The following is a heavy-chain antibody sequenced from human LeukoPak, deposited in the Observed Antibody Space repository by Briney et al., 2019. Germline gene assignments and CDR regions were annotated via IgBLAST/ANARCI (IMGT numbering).Heavy chain of an antibody. J-gene: IGHJ4*02. V-gene: IGHV3-30*18. D-gene: IGHD6-19*01. CDR1: GFIFNNYD. CDR3: AKRYGNGWNFDY. Sequence: PGRSLRLSCAASGFIFNNYDMHWVRQAPGKGLERVALITSDGSSAYYADSVRGRFTVSRDNSKNTVFLELNSLRSEDTAVYYCAKRYGNGWNFDYWGQGTLVTVSS. CDR2: ITSDGSSA.